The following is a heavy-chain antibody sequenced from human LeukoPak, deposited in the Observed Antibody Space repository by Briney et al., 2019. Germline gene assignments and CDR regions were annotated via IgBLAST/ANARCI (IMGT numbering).Heavy chain of an antibody. D-gene: IGHD3-22*01. J-gene: IGHJ4*02. CDR3: ARDHDRYDSSGYPY. CDR2: ISSSSSYI. Sequence: GGSLRLSCAASGFTFNSYWMHWVRQAPGKGLEWVSSISSSSSYIYYADSVKGRFTISRDNAKNSLYLQMNSLRAEDTAVYYCARDHDRYDSSGYPYWGQGTLVTVSS. V-gene: IGHV3-21*01. CDR1: GFTFNSYW.